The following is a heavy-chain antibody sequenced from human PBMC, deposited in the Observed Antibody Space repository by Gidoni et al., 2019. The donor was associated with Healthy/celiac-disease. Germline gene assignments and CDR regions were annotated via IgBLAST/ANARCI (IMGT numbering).Heavy chain of an antibody. Sequence: EVQLVESGGGLVQPGGSLRLSCAASGFTFSSSSMNWVRQAPGKGLEWVSYISSSSSTIYYADSVKGRFTISRDNAKNSLYLQMNSLRAEDTAVYYCARGYSYDSSGYYPGYDAFDIWGQGTMVTVSS. CDR2: ISSSSSTI. V-gene: IGHV3-48*01. J-gene: IGHJ3*02. CDR3: ARGYSYDSSGYYPGYDAFDI. CDR1: GFTFSSSS. D-gene: IGHD3-22*01.